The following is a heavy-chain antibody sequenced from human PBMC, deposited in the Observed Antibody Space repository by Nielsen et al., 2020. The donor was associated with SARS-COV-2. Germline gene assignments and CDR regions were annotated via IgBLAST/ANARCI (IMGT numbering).Heavy chain of an antibody. J-gene: IGHJ6*02. Sequence: SETLSLTCTVSGGSISTYYWNWIRQPPGKGLEWIGEINHSGSTNYNPSLKSRVTISVDTSKNQFSLQLNSVTPEDTAVYYCAKDGLVATIGYYYYGMDVWGQGTTVTVSS. D-gene: IGHD5-12*01. CDR1: GGSISTYY. CDR3: AKDGLVATIGYYYYGMDV. V-gene: IGHV4-34*01. CDR2: INHSGST.